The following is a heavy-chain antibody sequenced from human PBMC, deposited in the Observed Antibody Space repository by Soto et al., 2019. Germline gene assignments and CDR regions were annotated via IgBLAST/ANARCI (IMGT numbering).Heavy chain of an antibody. CDR2: INPNSGGT. J-gene: IGHJ5*02. D-gene: IGHD6-13*01. CDR3: ARELSVGSLAAAGTGGFDP. CDR1: GYTFTGYY. Sequence: ASVKVSCKASGYTFTGYYMHWVRQAPGQGLEWMGWINPNSGGTNYAQKFQGWVTMTRDTSISTAYMELSRLRSDDTAVYYCARELSVGSLAAAGTGGFDPWGQGTLVTVSS. V-gene: IGHV1-2*04.